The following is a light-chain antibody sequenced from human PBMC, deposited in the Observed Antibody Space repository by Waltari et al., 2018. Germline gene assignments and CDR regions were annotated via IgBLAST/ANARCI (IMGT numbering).Light chain of an antibody. CDR2: EKN. Sequence: QSVLTQPPSVSAAPVQKVTISCPATSSNLRNNDLTSYQQFPGTAPKLLIYEKNKRPSGIPDRFSGSKSGTSATLGITGLQTGDEADYYCGTWDSSLRGGVFGGGTKLTVL. V-gene: IGLV1-51*01. J-gene: IGLJ2*01. CDR3: GTWDSSLRGGV. CDR1: SSNLRNND.